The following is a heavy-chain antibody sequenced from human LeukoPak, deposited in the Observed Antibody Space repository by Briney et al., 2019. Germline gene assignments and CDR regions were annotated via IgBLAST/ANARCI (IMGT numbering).Heavy chain of an antibody. CDR2: IKSKTDGGTT. CDR1: GFTFSSYA. D-gene: IGHD3-22*01. J-gene: IGHJ4*02. V-gene: IGHV3-15*07. Sequence: GGSLRLSCAASGFTFSSYAMNWVRQAPGKGLEWVGRIKSKTDGGTTDYAAPVKGRFTISRDDSKNTLYLQMNSLKTEDTAVYYCTTDTNYYDSSGYHGYWGQGTLVTVSS. CDR3: TTDTNYYDSSGYHGY.